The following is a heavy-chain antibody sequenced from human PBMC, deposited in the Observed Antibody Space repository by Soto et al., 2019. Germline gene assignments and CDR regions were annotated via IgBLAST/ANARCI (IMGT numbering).Heavy chain of an antibody. CDR1: GESISSSSYY. J-gene: IGHJ4*02. V-gene: IGHV4-39*01. Sequence: KPSETLSLPCIVSGESISSSSYYWGCIRHPPGKGLEWIGRIYYSGRTYYNPSFKSRVTISIDTSKNQFSLKLSSVTATDTAVYYCARQRTTVVTQAYFDHWGQGALVTVSS. D-gene: IGHD2-21*02. CDR3: ARQRTTVVTQAYFDH. CDR2: IYYSGRT.